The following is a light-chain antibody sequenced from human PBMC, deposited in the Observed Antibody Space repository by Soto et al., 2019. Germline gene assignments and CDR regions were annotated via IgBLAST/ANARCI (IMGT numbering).Light chain of an antibody. V-gene: IGLV1-47*01. CDR3: AGWDDSLHGLL. CDR1: SSNIGTNY. J-gene: IGLJ1*01. Sequence: QSVLTQPPSASGTPGQRVTISCSGGSSNIGTNYVYWYQQLPGTAPKLLIYRNNLRPSGVPDRFSASKSGTSASLAMSGLRSEDEADYFCAGWDDSLHGLLFGAGTKLTVL. CDR2: RNN.